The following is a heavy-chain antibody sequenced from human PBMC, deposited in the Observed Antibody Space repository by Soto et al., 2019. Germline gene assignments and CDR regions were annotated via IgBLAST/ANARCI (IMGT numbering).Heavy chain of an antibody. J-gene: IGHJ6*02. CDR2: IYPGDSDT. V-gene: IGHV5-51*01. Sequence: GESLKISCKGSGYSFTSYWIGWVRQMPGKGLEWMGIIYPGDSDTRYSPSFQGQVTISADKSISTAYLQWSSLKASDTAMYYCARHWGQGYCSSTSCPYYYGMDVWGQGTTVTVSS. CDR3: ARHWGQGYCSSTSCPYYYGMDV. CDR1: GYSFTSYW. D-gene: IGHD2-2*01.